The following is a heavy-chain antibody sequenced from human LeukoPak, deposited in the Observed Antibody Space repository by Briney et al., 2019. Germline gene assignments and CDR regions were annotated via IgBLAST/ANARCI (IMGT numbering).Heavy chain of an antibody. V-gene: IGHV3-53*01. D-gene: IGHD3-22*01. Sequence: QPGGSLRLSCAASGFTVSSNYMSWVRQAPGKGLEWVSVIYSDGSTYYADSVKGRFTISRDNSKNTLYLQMNSLRAEDTAVYYCARVRRYYYDSSGYYEERRYFDYWGQGTLVTVSS. J-gene: IGHJ4*02. CDR1: GFTVSSNY. CDR3: ARVRRYYYDSSGYYEERRYFDY. CDR2: IYSDGST.